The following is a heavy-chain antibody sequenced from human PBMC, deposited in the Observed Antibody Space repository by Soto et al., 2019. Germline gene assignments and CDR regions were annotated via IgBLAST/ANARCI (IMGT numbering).Heavy chain of an antibody. D-gene: IGHD3-3*01. Sequence: HPGGSLRLSCAASGFTFSSYSMNWVRQAPGRGLEWVSFISSGSSSLYYADSVKGRFTISRDNAKNSLYLQMNSLRDDDTAIYYCARDRSDYDFWSTSPFDFWGQGTMVTVSS. CDR1: GFTFSSYS. CDR3: ARDRSDYDFWSTSPFDF. V-gene: IGHV3-48*02. J-gene: IGHJ3*01. CDR2: ISSGSSSL.